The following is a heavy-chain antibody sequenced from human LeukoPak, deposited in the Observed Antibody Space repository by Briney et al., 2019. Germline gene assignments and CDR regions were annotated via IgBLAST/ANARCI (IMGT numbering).Heavy chain of an antibody. CDR1: GGSISSSSYH. CDR3: ARAPSIAVAGPFDP. CDR2: IHYSGST. J-gene: IGHJ5*02. V-gene: IGHV4-39*07. Sequence: PSETLSLTCTVSGGSISSSSYHWGWIRQPPGKGLEWIGSIHYSGSTYNNASLKSRVTISQDTSKNQFSLKLSSVTAADTAVYYCARAPSIAVAGPFDPWGQGTLVTVSS. D-gene: IGHD6-19*01.